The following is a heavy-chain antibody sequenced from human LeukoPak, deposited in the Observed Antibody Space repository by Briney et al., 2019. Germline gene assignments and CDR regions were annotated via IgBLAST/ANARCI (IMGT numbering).Heavy chain of an antibody. V-gene: IGHV1-69*04. D-gene: IGHD5-24*01. CDR3: ARGDGYNYWFDY. CDR2: IIPIFGIA. J-gene: IGHJ4*02. CDR1: GGTFISYA. Sequence: ASVTVSFKASGGTFISYAISWVRQAPGQGLEWMGRIIPIFGIANYAQKFQGRVTITADKSTSTAYMELSSLRSEDTDVYYCARGDGYNYWFDYWGQGTLVTVSS.